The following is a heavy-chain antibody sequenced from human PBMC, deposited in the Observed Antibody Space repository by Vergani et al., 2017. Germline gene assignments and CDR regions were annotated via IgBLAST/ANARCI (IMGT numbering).Heavy chain of an antibody. D-gene: IGHD1-26*01. J-gene: IGHJ5*01. Sequence: QLQLQESGPGLVKPSGTLPLTCTVSGGSISSHGYYWGWIRQSPGKGLEWIGKNHYVGSTYYNPSFKSRVTTSLDTSKNQFSLRLTSVTAADTAVYYCARHIYRGSYVDSWGPGTLVTVAS. CDR1: GGSISSHGYY. CDR2: NHYVGST. CDR3: ARHIYRGSYVDS. V-gene: IGHV4-39*01.